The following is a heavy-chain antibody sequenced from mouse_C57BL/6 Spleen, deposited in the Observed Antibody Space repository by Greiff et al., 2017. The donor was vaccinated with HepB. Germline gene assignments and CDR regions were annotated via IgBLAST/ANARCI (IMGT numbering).Heavy chain of an antibody. Sequence: DVQLQESGPGLVKPSQSLSLTCSVTGYSITSGYYWNWIRQFPGNKLEWMGYISYDGSNNYNPSLKNRISITRDTSKNQFFLKLNSVTTEDTATYYCARDYYGSHYWGQGTTLTVSS. J-gene: IGHJ2*01. CDR3: ARDYYGSHY. V-gene: IGHV3-6*01. CDR1: GYSITSGYY. D-gene: IGHD1-1*01. CDR2: ISYDGSN.